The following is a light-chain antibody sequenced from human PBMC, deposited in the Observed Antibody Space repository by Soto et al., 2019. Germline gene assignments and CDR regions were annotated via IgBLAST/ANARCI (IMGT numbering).Light chain of an antibody. CDR2: DAS. CDR3: QQRSKLT. CDR1: QSVSSY. Sequence: EIVLTQSPATLSLSPGERATLSCRASQSVSSYLAWYQQKPGQAPRLLIYDASNRATGIPARFSGSGSGTDFTLTISSLEPEDFAVYYCQQRSKLTFGGGTKVEIK. V-gene: IGKV3-11*01. J-gene: IGKJ4*01.